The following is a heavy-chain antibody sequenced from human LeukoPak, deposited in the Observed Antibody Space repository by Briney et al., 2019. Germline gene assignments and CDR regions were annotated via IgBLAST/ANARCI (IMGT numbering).Heavy chain of an antibody. D-gene: IGHD3-22*01. Sequence: GGSLRLSCAASGFTFSSYSMNWVRQAPGKGLEWVSSISSSSSYIYYADSVKGRFTISRDNAKNSLYLQMNSLRAEDTAVYYCASAYYYDSSGCYPYAEYFQHWGQGTLVTVSS. J-gene: IGHJ1*01. CDR1: GFTFSSYS. CDR2: ISSSSSYI. V-gene: IGHV3-21*01. CDR3: ASAYYYDSSGCYPYAEYFQH.